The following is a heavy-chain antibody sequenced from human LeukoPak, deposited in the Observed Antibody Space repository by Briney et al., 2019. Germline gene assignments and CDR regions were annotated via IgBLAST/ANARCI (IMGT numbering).Heavy chain of an antibody. Sequence: GGSLRLSCEASGFTFSNVWMNWVRQAPGKGLGWIGRIKTKTDGGTTEYAAPVKGRFTISRDDSKNTVYLQMNSLKTEDTALYYCVTRVKSTGDYWGQGTLVTVSS. V-gene: IGHV3-15*01. J-gene: IGHJ4*02. CDR3: VTRVKSTGDY. D-gene: IGHD1-1*01. CDR1: GFTFSNVW. CDR2: IKTKTDGGTT.